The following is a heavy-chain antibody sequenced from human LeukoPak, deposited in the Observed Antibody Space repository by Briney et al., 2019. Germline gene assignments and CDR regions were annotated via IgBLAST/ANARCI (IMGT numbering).Heavy chain of an antibody. Sequence: SQTLSLTCAISGDSVSSNSAAWNWIRQSPSRGLEWLGRTYYRSKWYNDYAVSVKSRITINPDTSKNQFSLQLNSVTPEDTAVYYCARERGDIRSYSSSWFPSGFDPWGQGTLVTVSS. J-gene: IGHJ5*02. CDR2: TYYRSKWYN. V-gene: IGHV6-1*01. CDR3: ARERGDIRSYSSSWFPSGFDP. CDR1: GDSVSSNSAA. D-gene: IGHD6-13*01.